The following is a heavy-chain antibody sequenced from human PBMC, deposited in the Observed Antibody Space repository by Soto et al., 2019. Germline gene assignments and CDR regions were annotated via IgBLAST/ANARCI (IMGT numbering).Heavy chain of an antibody. J-gene: IGHJ5*02. CDR1: GYTFTIYY. CDR2: INPSVGRA. D-gene: IGHD2-21*01. CDR3: ARAPLDNVISDS. V-gene: IGHV1-46*01. Sequence: QVQLVQSGAEVKKPGASVKVSCKASGYTFTIYYIHWVRQAPGQGLEWMGIINPSVGRASYAQKFQDRVTMTRDTSTSTVYMELRSLTSEDTAVYYCARAPLDNVISDSWGQGTLVTVSS.